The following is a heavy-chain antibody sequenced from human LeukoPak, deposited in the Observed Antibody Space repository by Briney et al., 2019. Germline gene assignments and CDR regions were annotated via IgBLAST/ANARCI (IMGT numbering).Heavy chain of an antibody. CDR2: IRYDGSNK. D-gene: IGHD6-6*01. Sequence: GGSLRLSCAASGFTFSSYGMHWVRQAPGKGLEWVAFIRYDGSNKYYADSVKGRFTISRDNFKNTLYLQMNSLRAEDTAVYYCAKGPRAYSSSPTYYFDYWGQGTLVTVSS. V-gene: IGHV3-30*02. J-gene: IGHJ4*02. CDR1: GFTFSSYG. CDR3: AKGPRAYSSSPTYYFDY.